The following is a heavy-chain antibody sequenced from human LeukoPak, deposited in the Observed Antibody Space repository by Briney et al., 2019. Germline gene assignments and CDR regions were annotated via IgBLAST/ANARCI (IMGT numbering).Heavy chain of an antibody. CDR3: ARDSPMAGFDY. J-gene: IGHJ4*02. V-gene: IGHV4-59*11. CDR2: IYYSGST. D-gene: IGHD5-24*01. CDR1: GGSISSHY. Sequence: SETLSLTCTVSGGSISSHYWSWIRQPPGKGLEWIGYIYYSGSTNYNPSLKSRVTISVDTSKNQFSLKLSSVTAADTAVYYCARDSPMAGFDYWGQGTLVTVSS.